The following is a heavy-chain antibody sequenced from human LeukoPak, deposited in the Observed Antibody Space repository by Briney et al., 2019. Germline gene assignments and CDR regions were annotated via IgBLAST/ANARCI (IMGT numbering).Heavy chain of an antibody. J-gene: IGHJ4*02. CDR1: GFTFSTYW. Sequence: GGSLRLSCAPPGFTFSTYWMHWVRQAPGKGLEWVANIKQDGSEKYYVDSVKGRFTISRDNAKNSLYLQMNSLRAEDTAVYSCVRDGDTSGYTNWGQGTLVTVSS. CDR2: IKQDGSEK. D-gene: IGHD3-22*01. CDR3: VRDGDTSGYTN. V-gene: IGHV3-7*01.